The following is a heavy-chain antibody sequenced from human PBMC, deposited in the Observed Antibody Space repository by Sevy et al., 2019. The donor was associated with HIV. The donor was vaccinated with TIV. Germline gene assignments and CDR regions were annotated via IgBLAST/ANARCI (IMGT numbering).Heavy chain of an antibody. CDR2: ISYDGGNK. J-gene: IGHJ6*02. V-gene: IGHV3-30*18. CDR1: GFTFSNYG. Sequence: GGSLRLSCAASGFTFSNYGIHWVRQAPGKGLEWVAVISYDGGNKYEADSVKGRFTISIDNTKNTLNLQMNSLKVEDTAVYYCAKEAAGGYYYYYGMDVWGQGTTVTVSS. CDR3: AKEAAGGYYYYYGMDV. D-gene: IGHD3-10*01.